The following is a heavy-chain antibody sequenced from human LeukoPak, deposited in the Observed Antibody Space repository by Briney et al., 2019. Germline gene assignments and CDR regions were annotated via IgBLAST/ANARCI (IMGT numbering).Heavy chain of an antibody. Sequence: PGGSLRLSCEASGITFSRYGLTWVRQAPGKGLEWVSSISSSSSYIYYADSVKGRFTISRDNAKNSLYLQMNSLRAEDTAVYYCAELGITMIGGVWGKGTTVTISS. CDR2: ISSSSSYI. V-gene: IGHV3-21*01. CDR1: GITFSRYG. D-gene: IGHD3-10*02. CDR3: AELGITMIGGV. J-gene: IGHJ6*04.